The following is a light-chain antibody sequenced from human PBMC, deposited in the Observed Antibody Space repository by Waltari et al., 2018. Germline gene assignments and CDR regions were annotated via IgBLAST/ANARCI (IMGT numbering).Light chain of an antibody. CDR3: QHRSNWPIT. J-gene: IGKJ5*01. CDR2: AAS. V-gene: IGKV3-11*01. CDR1: QSVGSY. Sequence: EIVLTQSPATLSLSPGERATLSCRASQSVGSYLAWYQQKPGQAPRLLIYAASNRATGIPARFSGSGSGIDFTLTISSLEPEDFAVYYCQHRSNWPITFGQGTRLEIK.